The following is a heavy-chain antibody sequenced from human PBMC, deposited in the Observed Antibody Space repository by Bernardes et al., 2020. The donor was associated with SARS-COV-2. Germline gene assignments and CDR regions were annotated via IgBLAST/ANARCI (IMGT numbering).Heavy chain of an antibody. V-gene: IGHV3-66*02. CDR1: GFTVSDSY. J-gene: IGHJ4*02. CDR2: IYRGGNT. CDR3: ARRRAGGWDLDY. Sequence: GGSLRLSCAASGFTVSDSYMTWVRQAPGKGLEWVSVIYRGGNTYYADSVRGRFTISRDSSKNTLYLQMNSLRGEDTAVYYCARRRAGGWDLDYWGQGTLVTGSS. D-gene: IGHD6-19*01.